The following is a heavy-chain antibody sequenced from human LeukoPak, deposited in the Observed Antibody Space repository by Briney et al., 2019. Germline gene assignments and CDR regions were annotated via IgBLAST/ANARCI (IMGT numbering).Heavy chain of an antibody. J-gene: IGHJ4*02. Sequence: GGSLRLSCAASGFGFSNSWMTWVRQAPGRGLEWVANIKQDESEKYYVDSVKGRFTISRDNVKNSVYLQMNSLRAEDTAVYYCARDRSISGVVTLDYWGQGTLVTVSS. CDR2: IKQDESEK. D-gene: IGHD3-3*01. CDR1: GFGFSNSW. CDR3: ARDRSISGVVTLDY. V-gene: IGHV3-7*01.